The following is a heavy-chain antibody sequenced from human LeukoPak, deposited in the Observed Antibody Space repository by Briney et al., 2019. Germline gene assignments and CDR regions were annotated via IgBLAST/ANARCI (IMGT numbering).Heavy chain of an antibody. J-gene: IGHJ4*02. CDR2: ISYDGSNK. Sequence: AGGSLRLSCAASGFTISTYGMHWVRQAPGKGLERVAVISYDGSNKYYVDSVKGRFTISKDNSKNTLYLQMNSLRAEDTAVYYCAKERGSYGSGSLFGYWGQGTLVTVSS. D-gene: IGHD3-10*01. CDR3: AKERGSYGSGSLFGY. V-gene: IGHV3-30*18. CDR1: GFTISTYG.